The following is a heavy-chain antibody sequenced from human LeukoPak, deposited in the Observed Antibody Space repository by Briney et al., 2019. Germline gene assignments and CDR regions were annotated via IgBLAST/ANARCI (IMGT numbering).Heavy chain of an antibody. J-gene: IGHJ3*02. CDR3: ARPTRLSAFDI. CDR1: GGSISSYY. D-gene: IGHD2-2*01. V-gene: IGHV4-59*08. CDR2: IYYSGST. Sequence: SETLSLTCTVSGGSISSYYWSWIRQPPGKGLEWIGYIYYSGSTNYNPSLKGRVTISVDTSKNQFSLKLSSVTAADTAVYYCARPTRLSAFDIRGQGTMVTVSS.